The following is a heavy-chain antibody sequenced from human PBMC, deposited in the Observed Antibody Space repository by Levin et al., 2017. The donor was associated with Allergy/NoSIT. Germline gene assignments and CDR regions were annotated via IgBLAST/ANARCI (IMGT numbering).Heavy chain of an antibody. D-gene: IGHD5/OR15-5a*01. CDR1: GGSVSSGTYY. CDR3: ARNRIIVSGGNDYYYGMDV. V-gene: IGHV4-61*01. J-gene: IGHJ6*02. Sequence: SETLSLTCSVSGGSVSSGTYYWSWIRRPPGTGLEWIGYINYRGGTKYNPSLESRVTISVDTSKNEFSLKVTSVTAADTAVYYCARNRIIVSGGNDYYYGMDVWGQGTTVTVSS. CDR2: INYRGGT.